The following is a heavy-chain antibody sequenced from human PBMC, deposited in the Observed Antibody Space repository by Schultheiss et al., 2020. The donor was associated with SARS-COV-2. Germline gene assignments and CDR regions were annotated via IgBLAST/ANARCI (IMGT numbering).Heavy chain of an antibody. CDR3: AKGQAVWETYYYYVMDV. V-gene: IGHV3-73*01. J-gene: IGHJ6*02. D-gene: IGHD1-26*01. CDR2: IRSKANSYAT. CDR1: GFTFSGSA. Sequence: GGSLRLSCAASGFTFSGSAMHWVRQASGKGLEWVGRIRSKANSYATAYAASVKGRFTISRDDSKNTAYLQMNSLKTEDTAVYYCAKGQAVWETYYYYVMDVWGQGTTVTVSS.